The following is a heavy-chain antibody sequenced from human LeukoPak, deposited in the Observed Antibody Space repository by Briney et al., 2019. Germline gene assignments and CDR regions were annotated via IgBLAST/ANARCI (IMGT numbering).Heavy chain of an antibody. CDR2: ISWNSGSI. CDR3: AKDNRRRYTRGPNPDSLH. CDR1: GFIFNNYA. V-gene: IGHV3-9*01. D-gene: IGHD2-2*02. Sequence: PGGSLRLSCAGSGFIFNNYAMHWVRQPPGKGLEWVSGISWNSGSIDYADSVKGRFTISRDNAKNSLYLQMNSLRVEDTAFYYCAKDNRRRYTRGPNPDSLHWGQGALVTVSS. J-gene: IGHJ4*02.